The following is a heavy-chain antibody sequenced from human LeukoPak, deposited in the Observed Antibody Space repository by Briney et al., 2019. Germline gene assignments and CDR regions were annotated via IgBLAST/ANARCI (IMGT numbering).Heavy chain of an antibody. V-gene: IGHV4-59*04. Sequence: PSETLSLTCTVSGGSISSYYWSWVRQPPGKGMEWVGSIYYSGSTYYNPSLKSGVTISVETSKKQFSLKLRSVTAADKAVYYWARRGVDTMVRGVILIRDWFDPWGQGTLVTVSS. CDR1: GGSISSYY. CDR3: ARRGVDTMVRGVILIRDWFDP. D-gene: IGHD3-10*01. CDR2: IYYSGST. J-gene: IGHJ5*02.